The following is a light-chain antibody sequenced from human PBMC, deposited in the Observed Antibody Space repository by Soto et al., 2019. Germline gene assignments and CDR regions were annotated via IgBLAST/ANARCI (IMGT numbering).Light chain of an antibody. V-gene: IGLV2-14*01. J-gene: IGLJ1*01. CDR2: EVN. CDR1: STDVGGYKY. Sequence: QSVLTQPASVSGSPGQSITISCTGTSTDVGGYKYVSWYQQHPGTAPKLMIFEVNGRPSGVSDRFSGSKSGNTASLTISGLQPEDEDDYYCSSFSSSSTPYVFGTGTTVTVL. CDR3: SSFSSSSTPYV.